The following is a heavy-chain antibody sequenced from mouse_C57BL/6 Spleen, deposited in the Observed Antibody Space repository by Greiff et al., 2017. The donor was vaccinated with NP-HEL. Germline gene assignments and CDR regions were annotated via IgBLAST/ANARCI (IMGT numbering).Heavy chain of an antibody. J-gene: IGHJ1*03. V-gene: IGHV1-9*01. CDR3: ARGRIFYWYFDV. CDR1: GYTFTGYW. CDR2: ILPGSGST. Sequence: QVQLKESGAELMKPGASVKLSCTATGYTFTGYWIEWVKQRPGHGLEWIGEILPGSGSTYYNEKFKGKATFTADTSSNTAYMQLSSLTTEDSAIYDCARGRIFYWYFDVWGTGTTVTVSS.